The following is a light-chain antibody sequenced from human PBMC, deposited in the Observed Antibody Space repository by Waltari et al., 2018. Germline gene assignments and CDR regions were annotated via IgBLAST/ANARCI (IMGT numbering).Light chain of an antibody. CDR2: DTS. J-gene: IGKJ4*02. V-gene: IGKV3-11*01. CDR3: QQRFSWPPLT. CDR1: QTVNSY. Sequence: EVVLTQSPATLSLSPGERAPLPCRASQTVNSYLAWYQQRPGQAPRLLIYDTSNRATGIPARFSGSGSGTDFTLTISSLEPEDFAVYYCQQRFSWPPLTFGGGTKVEVK.